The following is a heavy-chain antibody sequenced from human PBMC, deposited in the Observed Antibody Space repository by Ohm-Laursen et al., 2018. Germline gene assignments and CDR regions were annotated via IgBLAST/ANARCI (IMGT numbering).Heavy chain of an antibody. CDR3: ARSKGGYCSSTSCYLAYFQH. J-gene: IGHJ1*01. CDR1: GFTFSSYF. V-gene: IGHV3-23*01. Sequence: GSLRLSCAAAGFTFSSYFMTWVRRAPGKGLEWVSSVSNSGGSTYHADSVKGRFTISRDNSKNTLYLQMNSLRAEDTAVYYCARSKGGYCSSTSCYLAYFQHWGQGTLVTVSS. CDR2: VSNSGGST. D-gene: IGHD2-2*01.